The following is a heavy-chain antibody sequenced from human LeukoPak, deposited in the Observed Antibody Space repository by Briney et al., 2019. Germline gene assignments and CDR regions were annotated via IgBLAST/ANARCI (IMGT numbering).Heavy chain of an antibody. D-gene: IGHD6-19*01. Sequence: ASVKVSCKASGYTFTSYDINWVRQATGQGLEWMGWMNPNSGNTGYAQKFQGRVTMTRNTSISTAYMELSSLRSEDTAVYYCARGPERAKQWLFSPEAGAYRPRYYYYGMDVWGQGTTVTVSS. CDR1: GYTFTSYD. V-gene: IGHV1-8*01. J-gene: IGHJ6*02. CDR3: ARGPERAKQWLFSPEAGAYRPRYYYYGMDV. CDR2: MNPNSGNT.